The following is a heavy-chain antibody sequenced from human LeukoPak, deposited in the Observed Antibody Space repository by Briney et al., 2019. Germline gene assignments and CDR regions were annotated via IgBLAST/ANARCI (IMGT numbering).Heavy chain of an antibody. CDR3: ARPGALYGSEMGAFDI. D-gene: IGHD3-10*01. J-gene: IGHJ3*02. CDR1: GGSISSYY. CDR2: IYYSGST. Sequence: PSEILSLTCTVSGGSISSYYWSWIRQPPGKGLEWIGYIYYSGSTNYNPSLKSRVTISVDTSKNQFSLKLSSVTAADTAVYYCARPGALYGSEMGAFDIWGQGTMVTVSS. V-gene: IGHV4-59*08.